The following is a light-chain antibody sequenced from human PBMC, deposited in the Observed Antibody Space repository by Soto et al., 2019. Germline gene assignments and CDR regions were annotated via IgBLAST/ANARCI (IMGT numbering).Light chain of an antibody. V-gene: IGKV1-33*01. Sequence: DIQMTQSPSSLSASEGDRVTITCQASQDITDYLHWYQQKPGKAPRLLIYDASNLETGVASRFSGSGSGTDFSFTISSLQPEDIATYYCQQSEALVLSFGGGTKVEIK. CDR3: QQSEALVLS. CDR1: QDITDY. J-gene: IGKJ4*01. CDR2: DAS.